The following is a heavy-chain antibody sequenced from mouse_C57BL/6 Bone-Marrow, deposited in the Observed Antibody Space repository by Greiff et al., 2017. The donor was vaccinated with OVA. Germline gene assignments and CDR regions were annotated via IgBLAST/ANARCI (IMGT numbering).Heavy chain of an antibody. CDR2: FYPGSGSI. CDR1: GYTFTEYT. D-gene: IGHD1-1*01. V-gene: IGHV1-62-2*01. J-gene: IGHJ4*01. Sequence: QVQLQQSGAELVKPGASVKLSCKASGYTFTEYTIHWVKQRSGQGLEWIGWFYPGSGSIKYNEKFKDKATLTADKSSSPVYMELSRLTSEDSAVYFCARHALLLRQGRWAMDYWGQGTSVTVSS. CDR3: ARHALLLRQGRWAMDY.